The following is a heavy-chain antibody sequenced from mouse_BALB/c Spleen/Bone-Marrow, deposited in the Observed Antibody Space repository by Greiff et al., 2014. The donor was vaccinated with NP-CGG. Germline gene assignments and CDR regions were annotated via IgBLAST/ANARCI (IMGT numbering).Heavy chain of an antibody. J-gene: IGHJ2*01. CDR3: TKEWYYGFDY. D-gene: IGHD1-1*01. CDR2: IYPGNSDT. V-gene: IGHV1-5*01. CDR1: GYSLTSYW. Sequence: EVQLQQSGTVLARPGASVKMSCKASGYSLTSYWMHWVKQRPGQGLEWIGAIYPGNSDTSYNQKFKGKAKLTAVTSASTAYMELSSLTNEDSAVYYCTKEWYYGFDYWGQGTTLTVSS.